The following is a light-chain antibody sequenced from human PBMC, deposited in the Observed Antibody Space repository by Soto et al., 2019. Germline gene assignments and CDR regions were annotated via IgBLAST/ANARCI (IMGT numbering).Light chain of an antibody. J-gene: IGKJ3*01. V-gene: IGKV1-33*01. CDR3: QQYADLPLT. CDR2: DAS. Sequence: DIQMTQSPSSLSASVGDRVTITCQASQGISNSLNWYQHKVGKAPKLLIYDASNLETGVPSRFSGSGSGTDFTFTINSLQSEDVGTYYCQQYADLPLTFGPGTTVAIK. CDR1: QGISNS.